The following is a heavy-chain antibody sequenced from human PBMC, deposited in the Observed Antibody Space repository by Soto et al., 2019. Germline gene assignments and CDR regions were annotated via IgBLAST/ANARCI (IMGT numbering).Heavy chain of an antibody. D-gene: IGHD3-22*01. V-gene: IGHV3-30-3*01. CDR1: GFTFNRHA. CDR3: ARDQNYYDSSGPRLGYYYYGMDV. CDR2: ISYDGSNE. Sequence: GGSLRLSCAASGFTFNRHAIHWVRQAPGKGLEWVTVISYDGSNEYYADSVKGRFTISRDNSKNTLYLQMNSLRAEDSAVYYCARDQNYYDSSGPRLGYYYYGMDVWGQGTTVTVSS. J-gene: IGHJ6*02.